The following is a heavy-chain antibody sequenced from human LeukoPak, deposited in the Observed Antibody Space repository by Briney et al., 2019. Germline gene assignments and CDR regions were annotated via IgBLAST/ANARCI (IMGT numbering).Heavy chain of an antibody. CDR2: IYPGDSDT. Sequence: LGESLKISCKGSGYRFTNYWIGWVRQMPGKGLEWMGIIYPGDSDTRYSPSFQGQITISAGKSISTAYLQWSSLRASDTAMYHCARQRANSSTYYMDYWGQGTLVTVSS. V-gene: IGHV5-51*01. CDR1: GYRFTNYW. J-gene: IGHJ4*02. D-gene: IGHD3-22*01. CDR3: ARQRANSSTYYMDY.